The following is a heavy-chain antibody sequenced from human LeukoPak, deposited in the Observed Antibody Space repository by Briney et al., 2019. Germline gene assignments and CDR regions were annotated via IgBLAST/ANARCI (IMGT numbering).Heavy chain of an antibody. CDR1: GFTFDDYG. D-gene: IGHD1-26*01. CDR3: ARGGPYRATGAAFDI. CDR2: INWNGGST. J-gene: IGHJ3*02. Sequence: GGSLRLSCAASGFTFDDYGMSWVRQAPGKGLEWVSGINWNGGSTGYADSVKGRFTISRDNAKNSLYLQMNSLRAEDTALYYCARGGPYRATGAAFDIWGQGTMVTVSS. V-gene: IGHV3-20*04.